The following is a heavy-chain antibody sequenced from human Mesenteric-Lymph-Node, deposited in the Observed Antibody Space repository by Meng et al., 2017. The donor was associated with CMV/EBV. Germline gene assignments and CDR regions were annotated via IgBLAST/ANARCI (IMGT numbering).Heavy chain of an antibody. CDR1: GYTFTGYY. V-gene: IGHV1-2*02. J-gene: IGHJ2*01. CDR2: INPNSGGT. Sequence: ASVKVSCKASGYTFTGYYMHWVRQAPGQGLEWMGWINPNSGGTNYAQKFQGRVTMTRDTSISTAYMELSRLRSDDTAVYYCARGKGRVVPAAKEYGYFDLWGRGTLVTVSS. D-gene: IGHD2-2*01. CDR3: ARGKGRVVPAAKEYGYFDL.